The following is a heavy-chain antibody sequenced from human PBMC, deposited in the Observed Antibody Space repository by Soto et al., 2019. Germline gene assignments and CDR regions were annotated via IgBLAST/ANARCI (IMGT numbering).Heavy chain of an antibody. Sequence: GGSLRLSCAASGFTFSSYWMHWVRQAPGKGLVWVSRINSDGSSTSYADSVKGRFTISRDNAKNTLYLQMNSLRAEDTAVYYCASIHLGELSLYQPSPYYYYMDVWGKGTTVTVSS. CDR3: ASIHLGELSLYQPSPYYYYMDV. D-gene: IGHD3-16*02. J-gene: IGHJ6*03. CDR1: GFTFSSYW. CDR2: INSDGSST. V-gene: IGHV3-74*01.